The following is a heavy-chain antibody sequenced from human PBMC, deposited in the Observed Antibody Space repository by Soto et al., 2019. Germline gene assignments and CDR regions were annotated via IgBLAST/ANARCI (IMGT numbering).Heavy chain of an antibody. V-gene: IGHV3-21*01. D-gene: IGHD3-10*01. CDR3: ARDGVLLWFGELLYEGYYFDY. Sequence: GGSLRLSCAASGFTFSSYSMNWVRQAPGKGLEWVSSISSSSSYIYYADSVKGRFTISRDNGKNSLYLQMDSLRAEDTAVYYCARDGVLLWFGELLYEGYYFDYWGQGTLVTVSS. CDR1: GFTFSSYS. CDR2: ISSSSSYI. J-gene: IGHJ4*02.